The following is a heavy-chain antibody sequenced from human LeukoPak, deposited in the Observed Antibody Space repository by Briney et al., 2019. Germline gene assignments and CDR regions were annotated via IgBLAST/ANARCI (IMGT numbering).Heavy chain of an antibody. J-gene: IGHJ3*02. V-gene: IGHV4-34*01. CDR2: INHSGST. CDR3: ARNKDAFDI. D-gene: IGHD1/OR15-1a*01. CDR1: GGSFSGYY. Sequence: PSETLSLTCAVYGGSFSGYYWSWIRQPPGKGLEWIGEINHSGSTSYNPSLKSRVTISVDTSKNQFSLKLSSVTAADTAVYYCARNKDAFDIWGQGTMVTVSS.